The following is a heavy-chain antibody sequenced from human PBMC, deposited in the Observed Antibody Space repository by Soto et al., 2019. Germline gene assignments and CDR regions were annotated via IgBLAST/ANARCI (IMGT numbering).Heavy chain of an antibody. V-gene: IGHV3-23*01. CDR1: GHTFHNYA. CDR2: ISGSGGST. D-gene: IGHD2-2*01. Sequence: EVQLLESGGGLEQPGGSLRLSCVGSGHTFHNYAMTWVRQAPGKGLEWVSGISGSGGSTYYADSVRGRFTISRDDSKNTLYLQMNSLRAEDTAVYYCAKVSRGIGVVPAAVKWGQGTRVTVSS. CDR3: AKVSRGIGVVPAAVK. J-gene: IGHJ4*02.